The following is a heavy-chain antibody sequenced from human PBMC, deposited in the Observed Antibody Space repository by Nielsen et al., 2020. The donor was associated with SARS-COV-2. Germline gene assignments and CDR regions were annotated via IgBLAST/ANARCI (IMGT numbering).Heavy chain of an antibody. CDR1: GFTFSSYW. D-gene: IGHD3-3*01. Sequence: GGSLRLSCAASGFTFSSYWMSWVRQAPGKGLEWVANIKQDGSEKYYVDSVKGRFTISRDDAKNSLYLQMNSLRAEDTAVYYCARGEKTIFGVANPMDVWGQGTTVTASS. CDR2: IKQDGSEK. CDR3: ARGEKTIFGVANPMDV. J-gene: IGHJ6*02. V-gene: IGHV3-7*05.